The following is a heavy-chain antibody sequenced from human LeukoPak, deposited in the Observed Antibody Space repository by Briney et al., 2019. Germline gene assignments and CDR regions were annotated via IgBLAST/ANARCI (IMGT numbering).Heavy chain of an antibody. Sequence: GGSLRLSCAASGFTFSSYSMNWVRQAPGKGLEWVSSISSSSSYIYYADSVKGRFTISRDNAKNSLYLQMNSLRAEDTAVYYCARVATYYDILTGYYSGDHYYYMDVWGKRTTVTISS. CDR1: GFTFSSYS. CDR2: ISSSSSYI. D-gene: IGHD3-9*01. CDR3: ARVATYYDILTGYYSGDHYYYMDV. J-gene: IGHJ6*03. V-gene: IGHV3-21*01.